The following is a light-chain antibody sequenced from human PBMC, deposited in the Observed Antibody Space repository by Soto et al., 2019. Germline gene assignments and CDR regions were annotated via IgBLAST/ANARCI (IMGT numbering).Light chain of an antibody. CDR3: WQRSNRPPVT. CDR2: DAS. V-gene: IGKV3-11*01. Sequence: EIVLTQSPATLSLSPGERATLSCRASQSVSSYLAWYQQKPGQAPRLLIYDASNRATGIPARFSGSGSGTDFSLPISSLVAQEFAIVYCWQRSNRPPVTFGGGTKVEIK. CDR1: QSVSSY. J-gene: IGKJ4*01.